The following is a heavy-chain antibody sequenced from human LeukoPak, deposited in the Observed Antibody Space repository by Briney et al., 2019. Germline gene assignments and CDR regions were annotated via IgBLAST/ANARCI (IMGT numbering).Heavy chain of an antibody. CDR3: ASGRQLGY. J-gene: IGHJ4*02. CDR1: GFTFSNYW. V-gene: IGHV3-7*01. D-gene: IGHD6-13*01. Sequence: GGSLSLSCAASGFTFSNYWMSWVRQAPGKGLEWVANIKEDGSEKYYVDSVKGRFTISRDNARNSLYLQINSLRAEDTAVYYCASGRQLGYWGQGTLVTVSS. CDR2: IKEDGSEK.